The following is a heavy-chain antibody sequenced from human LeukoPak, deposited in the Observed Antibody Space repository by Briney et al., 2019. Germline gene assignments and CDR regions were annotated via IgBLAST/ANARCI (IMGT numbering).Heavy chain of an antibody. D-gene: IGHD3-16*01. CDR1: GGSISSYY. CDR2: IYYSGST. Sequence: SETLSLACTVSGGSISSYYWSWIRQPPGKGLEWIGYIYYSGSTNYNPSLKSRVTISVDTSKNQFSLKLSSVTAADTAVYYCARIVDYDYVWGSQTWYFDYWGQGTLVTVSS. V-gene: IGHV4-59*08. J-gene: IGHJ4*02. CDR3: ARIVDYDYVWGSQTWYFDY.